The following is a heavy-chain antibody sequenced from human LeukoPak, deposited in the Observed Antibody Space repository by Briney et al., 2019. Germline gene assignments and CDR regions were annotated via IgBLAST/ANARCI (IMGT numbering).Heavy chain of an antibody. CDR3: ATQEWSRDGYNSYVGGLFDY. D-gene: IGHD5-24*01. V-gene: IGHV4-4*07. CDR1: GSSVSSYY. CDR2: VYTSGST. Sequence: SETLSLTSTVSGSSVSSYYWSWIRQPAGKGLELIGHVYTSGSTNYNPSLKSPVTMSVDTSKNQFSLKLSSVTAADTAVYYCATQEWSRDGYNSYVGGLFDYWGQGTLVTVSS. J-gene: IGHJ4*02.